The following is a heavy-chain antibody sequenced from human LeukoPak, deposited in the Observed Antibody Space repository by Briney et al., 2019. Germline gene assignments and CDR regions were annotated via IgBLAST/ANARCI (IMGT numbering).Heavy chain of an antibody. J-gene: IGHJ5*02. Sequence: PSETLSLTCTVSGGSISSYYWSWIRQPPGKGLEWIGYIYYSGSANYNPSLKSRVTISVDTSKNQFSLKLSSVTAADTAVYYCATITTDLSWFDPWGQGTLVTVSS. V-gene: IGHV4-59*01. D-gene: IGHD4-17*01. CDR1: GGSISSYY. CDR3: ATITTDLSWFDP. CDR2: IYYSGSA.